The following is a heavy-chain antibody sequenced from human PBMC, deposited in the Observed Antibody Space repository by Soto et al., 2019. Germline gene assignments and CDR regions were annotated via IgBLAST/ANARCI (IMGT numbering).Heavy chain of an antibody. CDR1: GGSISSSSYY. Sequence: QLQLQESGPGLVKPSETLSLTCTVSGGSISSSSYYWGWIRQPPGKGLEWIGSIYYSGSTYYNPSLKSRVTISVDTSKNQCSLKLSSVTAADTAVYYCARGGAAAGTMNYYYYGMDVWGQGTTVTVSS. J-gene: IGHJ6*02. CDR2: IYYSGST. CDR3: ARGGAAAGTMNYYYYGMDV. D-gene: IGHD6-13*01. V-gene: IGHV4-39*01.